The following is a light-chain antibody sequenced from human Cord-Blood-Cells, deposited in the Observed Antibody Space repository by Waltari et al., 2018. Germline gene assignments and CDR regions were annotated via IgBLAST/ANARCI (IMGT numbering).Light chain of an antibody. V-gene: IGKV3-20*01. CDR2: GAS. J-gene: IGKJ5*01. CDR1: PSVSSSY. CDR3: QQYGSSIT. Sequence: EIVLTQSPVTRSLSPGERAPLSCRASPSVSSSYLAWYQQKPGQAPRLLIYGASSRATGIPDRFSGSGSGTDFTLTISRLEPEDFAVYYCQQYGSSITFGQGTRLEIK.